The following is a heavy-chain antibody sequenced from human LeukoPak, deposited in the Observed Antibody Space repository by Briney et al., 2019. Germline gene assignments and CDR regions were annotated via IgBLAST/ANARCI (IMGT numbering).Heavy chain of an antibody. V-gene: IGHV4-31*03. CDR3: ARDVTGGSYFDY. Sequence: SETLSLTCTVSGGSISSGGYYWSWIRPLPGKGLDWIGYIYSSGTTYYNPSLKSRVTMSVDTSKNQFSLKLISVTAADTAVYYCARDVTGGSYFDYWGQGTLVTVSS. CDR1: GGSISSGGYY. J-gene: IGHJ4*02. D-gene: IGHD1-26*01. CDR2: IYSSGTT.